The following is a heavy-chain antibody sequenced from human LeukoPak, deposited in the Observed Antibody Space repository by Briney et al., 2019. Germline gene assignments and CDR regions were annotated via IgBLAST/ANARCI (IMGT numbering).Heavy chain of an antibody. CDR1: GYTFTGYY. J-gene: IGHJ5*02. CDR2: INPNSGGT. D-gene: IGHD6-13*01. CDR3: ARGRRGAAAANWFDP. Sequence: WASVKVSCKASGYTFTGYYMHWVRQAPGQGLEWMGRINPNSGGTNYAQKFQGRVTMTRDTSISTAYMELSRLRSDDTAVYYCARGRRGAAAANWFDPWGQGTLVTVSS. V-gene: IGHV1-2*06.